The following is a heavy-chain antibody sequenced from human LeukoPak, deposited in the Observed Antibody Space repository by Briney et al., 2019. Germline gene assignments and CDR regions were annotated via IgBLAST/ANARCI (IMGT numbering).Heavy chain of an antibody. Sequence: SETLSLTCAVYGGSFSGYYWSWLRQPPGKGLEWIGEINHSGSTNYNPSLKSRVTISVDTSKNQFSLKLSSVTAADTAVYYCARGPYYDFWSGRSPSNCFDPWGQGTLVTVSS. CDR1: GGSFSGYY. CDR2: INHSGST. CDR3: ARGPYYDFWSGRSPSNCFDP. J-gene: IGHJ5*02. V-gene: IGHV4-34*01. D-gene: IGHD3-3*01.